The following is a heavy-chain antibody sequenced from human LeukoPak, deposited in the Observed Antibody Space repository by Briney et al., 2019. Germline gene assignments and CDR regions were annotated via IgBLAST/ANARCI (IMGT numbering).Heavy chain of an antibody. CDR1: GGSISSGGYS. J-gene: IGHJ6*02. V-gene: IGHV4-30-2*01. D-gene: IGHD3-3*01. CDR2: IYHSGST. Sequence: KTSETLSLTCAVSGGSISSGGYSWSWIRQPPGKGLEWIGYIYHSGSTYYNPSLKSRVTISVDRSKNQFSLKLSSVTAADTAVYYCARDFFRYYGMDVWGQGTTVTVSS. CDR3: ARDFFRYYGMDV.